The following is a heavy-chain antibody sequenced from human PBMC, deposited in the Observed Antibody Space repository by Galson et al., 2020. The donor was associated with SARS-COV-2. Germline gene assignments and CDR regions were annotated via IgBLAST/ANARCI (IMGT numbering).Heavy chain of an antibody. CDR3: ATGQFNWNYIRFDP. D-gene: IGHD1-7*01. CDR1: EFTFDDYD. CDR2: ISWNGANV. J-gene: IGHJ5*02. V-gene: IGHV3-20*01. Sequence: GGSLRLSCSTSEFTFDDYDMMWVRQVPGKGLEWVSGISWNGANVGYADSVKGRFTISRDNAKNSLYLQMNSLRVGDTAVYHCATGQFNWNYIRFDPWGQGTLVTVSS.